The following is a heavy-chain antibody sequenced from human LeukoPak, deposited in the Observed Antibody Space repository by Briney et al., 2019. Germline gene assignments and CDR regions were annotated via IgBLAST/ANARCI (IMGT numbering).Heavy chain of an antibody. CDR2: IYYSGST. V-gene: IGHV4-59*01. CDR1: GGSISCYY. J-gene: IGHJ4*02. Sequence: SETLSLTCTVSGGSISCYYWSWIRQPPGKGLEWIGYIYYSGSTNYNPSLKSRVTISVDTSKNQFSLKLSSVTAADTAVYYCARYLSYSGWYDYWGQGTLVTVSS. D-gene: IGHD6-19*01. CDR3: ARYLSYSGWYDY.